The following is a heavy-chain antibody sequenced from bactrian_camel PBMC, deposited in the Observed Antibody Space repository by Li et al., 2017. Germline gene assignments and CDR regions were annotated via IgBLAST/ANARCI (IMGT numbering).Heavy chain of an antibody. D-gene: IGHD2*01. CDR2: IFTVGDST. Sequence: DVQLVESGGGSVQPGGSLRLSCAASGYSSIVNCMGWFRQAPGKERERVATIFTVGDSTWYADSVQGRFTISKDSAQNILYLDMSNLQPEDTAMYYCAADRESIHPLKWWLLQRARVNFGSWGQGTQVTVS. J-gene: IGHJ6*01. CDR3: AADRESIHPLKWWLLQRARVNFGS. V-gene: IGHV3S31*01. CDR1: GYSSIVNC.